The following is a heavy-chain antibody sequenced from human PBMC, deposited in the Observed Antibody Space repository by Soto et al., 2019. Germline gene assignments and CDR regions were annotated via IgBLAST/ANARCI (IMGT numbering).Heavy chain of an antibody. CDR2: SGGST. J-gene: IGHJ6*04. Sequence: SGGSTYYADSVKGRFTISRDNSKNTLYLQMNSLRAEDTAVYYCARDVGVWGRGTTVTVSS. CDR3: ARDVGV. V-gene: IGHV3-66*01.